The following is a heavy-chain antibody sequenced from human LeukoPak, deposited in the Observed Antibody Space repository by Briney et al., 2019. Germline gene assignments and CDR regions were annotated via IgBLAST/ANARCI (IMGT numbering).Heavy chain of an antibody. D-gene: IGHD2-2*01. CDR3: ARANALYCSSTSCLFDY. V-gene: IGHV1-2*02. Sequence: ASVKVSCKAPGYTFTGYYMHWVRQAPGQGLEWMAWINPNSGGTYYAQNFHDRITMTRDTSISTAYMELSRLRSDDTAIYYCARANALYCSSTSCLFDYWGQGTLVTVSS. J-gene: IGHJ4*02. CDR2: INPNSGGT. CDR1: GYTFTGYY.